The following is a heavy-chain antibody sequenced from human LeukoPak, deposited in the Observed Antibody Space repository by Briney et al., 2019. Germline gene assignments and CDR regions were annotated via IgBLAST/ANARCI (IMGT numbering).Heavy chain of an antibody. CDR3: ARVSGGGNFLDY. CDR2: IYYSGST. D-gene: IGHD2-15*01. V-gene: IGHV4-31*03. CDR1: GGSVSSGGHY. J-gene: IGHJ4*02. Sequence: SETLSLTCTVSGGSVSSGGHYWSWIRQHPGKGLEWIGYIYYSGSTYYNPSLKSRVTISVDTSKNQFSLKLSSATAADTAVYYCARVSGGGNFLDYWGQGTLVTVSP.